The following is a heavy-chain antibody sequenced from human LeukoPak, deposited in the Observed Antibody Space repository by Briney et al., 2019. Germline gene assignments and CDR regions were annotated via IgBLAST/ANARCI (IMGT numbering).Heavy chain of an antibody. Sequence: AGVRVSCRASRYSFSGYLLHWLRQAPGQGVEWVGWINLNTGGTTYAQKFQGRVTMTRDTSISTAYMELSRLTSDDTAVYYCSSWAGGSEPVASFDYWGQGTLVAVSS. D-gene: IGHD3-10*01. CDR2: INLNTGGT. V-gene: IGHV1-2*02. CDR3: SSWAGGSEPVASFDY. CDR1: RYSFSGYL. J-gene: IGHJ4*02.